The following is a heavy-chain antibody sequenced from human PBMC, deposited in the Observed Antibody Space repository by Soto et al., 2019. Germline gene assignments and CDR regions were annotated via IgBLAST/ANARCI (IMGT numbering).Heavy chain of an antibody. CDR2: IYYSGST. V-gene: IGHV4-59*08. J-gene: IGHJ4*02. D-gene: IGHD6-6*01. CDR1: GGSISSYY. CDR3: ARRYGSFFDY. Sequence: PSETLSLTCTVSGGSISSYYWSWIRQPPGKGLEWIGYIYYSGSTNYNPSLESRVTISVDTSKNQFSLKLSSVTAADTAVYYCARRYGSFFDYWGQGTLVTSPQ.